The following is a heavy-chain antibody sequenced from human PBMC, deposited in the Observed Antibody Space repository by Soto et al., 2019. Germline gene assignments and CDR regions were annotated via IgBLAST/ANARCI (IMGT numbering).Heavy chain of an antibody. Sequence: ASVKVSCKASGYTFTSYGISWVRQAPSHGLEWMGWISAYNGNTNYAQKLQGRVTMTTDTSTSTAYMELRSLRSDDTAVYYCARDLDPCSSTSCYASGVYWGQGTLVTVSS. V-gene: IGHV1-18*01. D-gene: IGHD2-2*01. CDR1: GYTFTSYG. CDR3: ARDLDPCSSTSCYASGVY. CDR2: ISAYNGNT. J-gene: IGHJ4*02.